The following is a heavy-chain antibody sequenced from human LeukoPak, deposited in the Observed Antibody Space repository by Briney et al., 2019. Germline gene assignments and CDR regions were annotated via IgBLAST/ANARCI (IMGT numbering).Heavy chain of an antibody. CDR2: ISYDGSNK. V-gene: IGHV3-30*18. J-gene: IGHJ4*02. CDR1: GFTFSSYG. CDR3: AKESESYDSSGSTLDY. Sequence: GGSLRLSCAASGFTFSSYGMHWVRQAPGKGLEWVAVISYDGSNKYYADSVKGRFTISRDNSKNTLYLQMNSLRAEDTAVYYCAKESESYDSSGSTLDYRGQGTLVTVSS. D-gene: IGHD3-22*01.